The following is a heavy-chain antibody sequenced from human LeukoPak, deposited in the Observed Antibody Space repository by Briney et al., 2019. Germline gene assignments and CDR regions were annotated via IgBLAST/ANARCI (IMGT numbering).Heavy chain of an antibody. V-gene: IGHV4-30-4*01. J-gene: IGHJ4*02. CDR2: IYYRGST. CDR1: GGSISSADYF. D-gene: IGHD3-10*01. CDR3: ARDLHGSGPYRYFDF. Sequence: SETLSLTCTVSGGSISSADYFWSWIRQPPGEGPEWLGHIYYRGSTHYSPSLKSRLSISVDTSKNQFSLELSSVTVADTAVYFCARDLHGSGPYRYFDFWGQGALVTVSS.